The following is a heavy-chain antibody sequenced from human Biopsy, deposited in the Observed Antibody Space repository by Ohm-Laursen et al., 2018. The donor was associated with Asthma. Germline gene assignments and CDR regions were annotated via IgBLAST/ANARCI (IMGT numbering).Heavy chain of an antibody. CDR2: IYYIGST. CDR3: ARRGGVRRYFDY. CDR1: GGSISSGAYY. Sequence: SQTLSLTCFVSGGSISSGAYYWSWVRQPPGKGLEWIGYIYYIGSTYYNPSLKSRVAISLDTSKNQFSLKLSSVTAADTAVYFCARRGGVRRYFDYWGQGTLVTVSS. D-gene: IGHD3-16*01. V-gene: IGHV4-30-4*01. J-gene: IGHJ4*02.